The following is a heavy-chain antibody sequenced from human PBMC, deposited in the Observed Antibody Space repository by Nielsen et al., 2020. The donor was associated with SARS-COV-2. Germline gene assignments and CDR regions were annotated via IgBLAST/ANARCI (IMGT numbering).Heavy chain of an antibody. V-gene: IGHV4-30-4*01. CDR2: IYYSGST. CDR3: ARYIVVVPAAIRVNWFDP. CDR1: GGSISSGDYY. J-gene: IGHJ5*02. Sequence: SETLSLTCTVSGGSISSGDYYWSWIRQPPGKGLEWIGYIYYSGSTYYNPSLKSRVTISVDTFKNQFSLKLSSVTAADTALYYCARYIVVVPAAIRVNWFDPWGQGTLVTVSS. D-gene: IGHD2-2*02.